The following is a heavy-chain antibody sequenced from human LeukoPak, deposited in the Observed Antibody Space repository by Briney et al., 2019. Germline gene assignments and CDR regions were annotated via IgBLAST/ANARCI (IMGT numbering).Heavy chain of an antibody. D-gene: IGHD1-1*01. CDR1: GGSISSSNW. V-gene: IGHV4-4*02. J-gene: IGHJ5*02. CDR2: IYHSGST. Sequence: ASETLSLTCAVSGGSISSSNWWSWVRQPPGKGLEWIGEIYHSGSTNYNPSLKSRVTISVDTSKNQFSLKLSSVTAADTAVYYCARDRDWEWLERNWFDPWGQGTLVTVSS. CDR3: ARDRDWEWLERNWFDP.